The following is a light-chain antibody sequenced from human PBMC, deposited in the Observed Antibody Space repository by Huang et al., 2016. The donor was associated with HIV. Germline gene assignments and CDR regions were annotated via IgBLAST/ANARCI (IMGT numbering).Light chain of an antibody. CDR2: DAS. J-gene: IGKJ2*01. Sequence: EIVLTQSPATLSMSPGQRATLSCRASQSIGRSLAWYQQRPGQAPRLLIYDASNRATGSPARCIGRGSGTDFTRTIAGLEPEDLAVYYCQQRSNWLPYTFGQGTKLEIK. CDR3: QQRSNWLPYT. CDR1: QSIGRS. V-gene: IGKV3-11*01.